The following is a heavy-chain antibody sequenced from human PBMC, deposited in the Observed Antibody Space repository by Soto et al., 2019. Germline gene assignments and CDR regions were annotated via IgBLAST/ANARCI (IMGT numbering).Heavy chain of an antibody. CDR2: IFHDGTA. V-gene: IGHV4-4*02. CDR3: ARLVYDTRLNYMYFDF. D-gene: IGHD3-10*01. CDR1: GVSLTSGNW. J-gene: IGHJ4*02. Sequence: PSETLSLTCAVSGVSLTSGNWWTWVRQSPQRGLEYIGEIFHDGTANYYPSFERRVAMSVDTSRNQFSLKLTSVTAADTAVYFCARLVYDTRLNYMYFDFWGLGTLVTVS.